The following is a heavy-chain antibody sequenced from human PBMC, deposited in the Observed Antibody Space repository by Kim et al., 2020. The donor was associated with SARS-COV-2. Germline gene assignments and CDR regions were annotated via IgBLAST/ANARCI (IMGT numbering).Heavy chain of an antibody. V-gene: IGHV3-30*04. Sequence: GGSLRLSCAASGFTFSSYAMHWVRQAPGKGLECVAVISYDGSNKYYADSVKGRFTISRDNSKNTLYLQMNSLRAEDTAVYYCARDRDMKQVSSSGWGYFDYWGQGTLVTVSS. J-gene: IGHJ4*02. D-gene: IGHD3-10*01. CDR1: GFTFSSYA. CDR2: ISYDGSNK. CDR3: ARDRDMKQVSSSGWGYFDY.